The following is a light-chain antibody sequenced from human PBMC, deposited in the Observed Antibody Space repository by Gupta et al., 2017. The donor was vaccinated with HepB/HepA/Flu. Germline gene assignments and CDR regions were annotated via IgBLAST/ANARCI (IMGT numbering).Light chain of an antibody. J-gene: IGKJ5*01. Sequence: EIVMTQSPATLSVSPGERATRSCRASQSVSSYLAWYKQRLGQAPRLLIYGASTRDSGLSARFCGSGYGKHLTLTNNSRQEEVFAVYYCQEHKNCAPITLGQGTQMDIK. V-gene: IGKV3-15*01. CDR2: GAS. CDR1: QSVSSY. CDR3: QEHKNCAPIT.